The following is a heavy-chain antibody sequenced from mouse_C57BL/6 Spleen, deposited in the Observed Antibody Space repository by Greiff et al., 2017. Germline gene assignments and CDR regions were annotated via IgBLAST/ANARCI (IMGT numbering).Heavy chain of an antibody. J-gene: IGHJ2*01. CDR1: GYTFTDYY. Sequence: QVQLQQSGAELVRPGASVKLSCKASGYTFTDYYINWVKQRPGQGLEWIARIYPGSGNTYYNEKFKGKATLTAEKSSSTAYMQLSSLTSEDSAVYVCARGRDGNPFDYWGQGTTLTVSS. CDR2: IYPGSGNT. CDR3: ARGRDGNPFDY. V-gene: IGHV1-76*01. D-gene: IGHD2-1*01.